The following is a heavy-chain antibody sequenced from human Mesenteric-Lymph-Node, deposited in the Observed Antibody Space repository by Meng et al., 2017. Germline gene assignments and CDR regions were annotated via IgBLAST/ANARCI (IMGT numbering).Heavy chain of an antibody. D-gene: IGHD3-16*02. Sequence: GGSLRLSCAASGFTFSSYSMNWVRQAPGKGLEWVSAISGSGDSTYYADSVKGRFTISRDNSKNTLYLQMNSLRAEDTAVYYCAKLLGVSVVIQVDCWGQGTLVTVSS. V-gene: IGHV3-23*01. CDR3: AKLLGVSVVIQVDC. CDR1: GFTFSSYS. CDR2: ISGSGDST. J-gene: IGHJ4*02.